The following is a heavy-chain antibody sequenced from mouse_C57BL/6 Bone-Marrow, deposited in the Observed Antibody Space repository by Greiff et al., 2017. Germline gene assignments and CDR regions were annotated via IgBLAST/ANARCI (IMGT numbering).Heavy chain of an antibody. CDR1: GFTFSSYG. CDR3: ARQRIYDGYYVAY. V-gene: IGHV5-6*01. D-gene: IGHD2-3*01. Sequence: EVKVVESGGDLVKPGGSLKLSCAASGFTFSSYGMSWVRQTPDKRLEWVATISSGGSYTYYPDSVKGRFTISRDNAKNTLYLQMSSLKSEDTAMXYCARQRIYDGYYVAYWGQGTLVTVSA. J-gene: IGHJ3*01. CDR2: ISSGGSYT.